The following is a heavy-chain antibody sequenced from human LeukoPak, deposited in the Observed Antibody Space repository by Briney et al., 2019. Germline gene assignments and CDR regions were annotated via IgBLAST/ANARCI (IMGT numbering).Heavy chain of an antibody. Sequence: GGSLRLSCAASGFTVSSNYMSWVRQAPGKGLEWVSVIYSGGSTYYADSVKGRFTISRDNSKNTLYLQMNSLRAEDTAVYYCARSYSGSSFDYWGQGTLVTVSS. V-gene: IGHV3-53*01. CDR3: ARSYSGSSFDY. J-gene: IGHJ4*02. CDR2: IYSGGST. D-gene: IGHD1-26*01. CDR1: GFTVSSNY.